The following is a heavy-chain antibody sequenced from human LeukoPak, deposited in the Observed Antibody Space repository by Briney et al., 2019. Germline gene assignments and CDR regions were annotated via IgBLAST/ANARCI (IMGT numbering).Heavy chain of an antibody. J-gene: IGHJ4*02. CDR2: TRNKANSYST. D-gene: IGHD2-15*01. Sequence: GGSLRLSCAASGFTFSDHYMDWVRQAPGKGLEWVGRTRNKANSYSTEYAASVKDRFTISRDDSKNSVHLQMNSLKTEDTAVYYCATSKSTRDFDYWGQGALVTVSS. CDR1: GFTFSDHY. V-gene: IGHV3-72*01. CDR3: ATSKSTRDFDY.